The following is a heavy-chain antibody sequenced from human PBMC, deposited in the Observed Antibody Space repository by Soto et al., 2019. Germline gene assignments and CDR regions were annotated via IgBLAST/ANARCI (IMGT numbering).Heavy chain of an antibody. Sequence: SLQVSCTASGYTFTSYGISWVRQAPGQGLEWMGWISAYNGNTNYAQKLQGRVTMTTDTSTSTAYMELRSLRSDDTAVYYCARALEVALLFKYSGMDGWGQGTTVTVYS. V-gene: IGHV1-18*04. CDR3: ARALEVALLFKYSGMDG. D-gene: IGHD2-15*01. CDR1: GYTFTSYG. J-gene: IGHJ6*02. CDR2: ISAYNGNT.